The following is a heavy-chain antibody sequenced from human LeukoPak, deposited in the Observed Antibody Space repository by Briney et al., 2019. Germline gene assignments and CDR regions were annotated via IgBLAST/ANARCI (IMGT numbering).Heavy chain of an antibody. J-gene: IGHJ4*02. CDR2: INPNSGDT. Sequence: ASVKVSCKASGYTFTGFYMHWVRQAPGQGLEWMGWINPNSGDTNYAQKFQDRVTMTRDTSISIAYMELSRLRSDDTAVYYCARVGRYYDSTGSLDYWGQGTLVTVSS. CDR3: ARVGRYYDSTGSLDY. CDR1: GYTFTGFY. D-gene: IGHD3-22*01. V-gene: IGHV1-2*02.